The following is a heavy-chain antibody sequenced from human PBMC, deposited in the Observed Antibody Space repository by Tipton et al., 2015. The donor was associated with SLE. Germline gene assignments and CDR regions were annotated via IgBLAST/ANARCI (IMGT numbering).Heavy chain of an antibody. J-gene: IGHJ4*02. CDR3: AREGFSGCLDY. CDR1: GYTFTTFA. Sequence: QVQLVQSGAEVKKPGASVKVSCETSGYTFTTFAITWVRQAPGQGLEWVGWISAYNGDTKYAQKFQGRVTMTTDTSTTTAYMELRSLTSDDTALYYCAREGFSGCLDYWGQGSLVTVSS. D-gene: IGHD6-19*01. CDR2: ISAYNGDT. V-gene: IGHV1-18*01.